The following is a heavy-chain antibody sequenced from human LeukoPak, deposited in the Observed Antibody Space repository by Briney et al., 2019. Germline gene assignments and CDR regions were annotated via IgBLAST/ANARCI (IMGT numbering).Heavy chain of an antibody. D-gene: IGHD4-23*01. J-gene: IGHJ3*02. CDR1: GFTFSSYS. Sequence: GGSLRLSCAASGFTFSSYSMNWVRQAPGKGLEWVSSISSSSYIYYADSVKGRFTISRDNAKNSLYLQLNSLRAEDTAVYYCARVYGGNSHGAFDIWGQGTMVTVSS. V-gene: IGHV3-21*01. CDR3: ARVYGGNSHGAFDI. CDR2: ISSSSYI.